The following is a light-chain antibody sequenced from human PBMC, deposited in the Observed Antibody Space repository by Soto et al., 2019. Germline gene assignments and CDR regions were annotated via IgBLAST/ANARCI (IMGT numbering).Light chain of an antibody. CDR2: TGS. J-gene: IGKJ4*01. CDR3: QQANSFPLT. Sequence: DIQMTQSPSSVSASVGDRVSITCRASQGISNWLAWYQQKPGRAPKLLIYTGSSLQSGVPSRFSGTGSGTDFTLTISRLQPEDVATDYCQQANSFPLTFGGGTKVEIK. CDR1: QGISNW. V-gene: IGKV1-12*01.